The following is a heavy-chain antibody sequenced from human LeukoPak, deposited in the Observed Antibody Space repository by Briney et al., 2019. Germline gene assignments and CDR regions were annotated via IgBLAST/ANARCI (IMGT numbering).Heavy chain of an antibody. Sequence: GGSLRLSCAASGSTFNISAMSWVRQAPGKGLECVSPISGSGGSTYYADSVKGRFTISRDNSKNTLYLQMNSLRAEDTAVYYCAKDSSSGSINWFDPWGQGTLVTVSS. D-gene: IGHD3-10*01. CDR3: AKDSSSGSINWFDP. V-gene: IGHV3-23*01. J-gene: IGHJ5*02. CDR1: GSTFNISA. CDR2: ISGSGGST.